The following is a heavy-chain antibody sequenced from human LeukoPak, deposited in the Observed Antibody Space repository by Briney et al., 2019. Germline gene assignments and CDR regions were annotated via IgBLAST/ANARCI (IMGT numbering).Heavy chain of an antibody. V-gene: IGHV4-39*01. D-gene: IGHD4-11*01. J-gene: IGHJ4*02. Sequence: SETLSLTCTVSGGSISSSSYYWGWIRQPPGKGLEWIGSIYYSGSTYYNPSLKSRVTISVDTSKNQFSLKLSSVTAADTAVYSCARTVRRLPPFDYWGQGTLVTVSS. CDR3: ARTVRRLPPFDY. CDR2: IYYSGST. CDR1: GGSISSSSYY.